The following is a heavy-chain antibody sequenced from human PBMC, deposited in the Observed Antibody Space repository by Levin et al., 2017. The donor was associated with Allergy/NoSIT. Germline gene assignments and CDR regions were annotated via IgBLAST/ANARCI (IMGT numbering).Heavy chain of an antibody. Sequence: GFLRLSCAASGFTFSTYEMSWVRQAPGKGLEWISYISSRGSMINYADSVKGRFTISRDNAKNSLYLQMNSLRAEDTAVYYCATLCFGDCSTPNDYWGQGTLVTVSS. CDR2: ISSRGSMI. D-gene: IGHD2-21*01. J-gene: IGHJ4*02. CDR1: GFTFSTYE. V-gene: IGHV3-48*03. CDR3: ATLCFGDCSTPNDY.